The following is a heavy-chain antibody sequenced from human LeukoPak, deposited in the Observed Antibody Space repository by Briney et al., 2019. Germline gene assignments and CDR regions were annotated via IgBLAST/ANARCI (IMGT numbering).Heavy chain of an antibody. CDR2: IYSGGST. V-gene: IGHV3-66*01. D-gene: IGHD6-6*01. J-gene: IGHJ6*02. CDR1: GFTVSSNY. CDR3: ARDSSSGPYYYYYGMDV. Sequence: PGGSLRLSCAASGFTVSSNYMSWVRQAPGKGLEWVSVIYSGGSTYYADSVKGRFTISRDNSKNTLYLQMNSLRGEDTAVYYCARDSSSGPYYYYYGMDVWGQGTTVTVSS.